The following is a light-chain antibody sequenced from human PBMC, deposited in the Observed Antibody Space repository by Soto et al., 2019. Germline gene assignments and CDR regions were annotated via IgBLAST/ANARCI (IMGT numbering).Light chain of an antibody. V-gene: IGKV1-33*01. J-gene: IGKJ4*01. Sequence: IPMNQSPSSMSASXGDRVTITCQASQDISNCLNWYQQKPGRAPKVXXSDASNLEQGVPSRFSGSGSGTEFTLTITGLQPDDFATYYCQQYNSSPLTFGGGTKVEIK. CDR3: QQYNSSPLT. CDR1: QDISNC. CDR2: DAS.